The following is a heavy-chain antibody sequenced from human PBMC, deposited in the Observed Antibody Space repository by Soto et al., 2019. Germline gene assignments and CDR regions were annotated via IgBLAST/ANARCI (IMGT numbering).Heavy chain of an antibody. CDR2: INHSGST. Sequence: SETLSLTCAVYGGSFSGYYWSWIRQPPGKGLEWIGEINHSGSTSYNPSLKSRVTISVDTSKNQFSLKLSSVTAADTAVYYCARTLWLQYLNWFDPWGQGTLVTVSS. D-gene: IGHD4-4*01. CDR3: ARTLWLQYLNWFDP. J-gene: IGHJ5*02. CDR1: GGSFSGYY. V-gene: IGHV4-34*01.